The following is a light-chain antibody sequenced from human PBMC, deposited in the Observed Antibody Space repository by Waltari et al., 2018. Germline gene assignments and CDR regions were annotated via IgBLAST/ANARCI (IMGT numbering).Light chain of an antibody. V-gene: IGLV2-11*01. CDR2: DGN. Sequence: QSALTQPRSVSGSPAQSVTISFSGTSSDIGGSTYFSWYQQYPRHAPKLIIYDGNKRPPGVLDHLSGSKSGNTASLTISWLQTEDEADYYCCSYAGPDNHVVFGGGTKMTVL. J-gene: IGLJ2*01. CDR3: CSYAGPDNHVV. CDR1: SSDIGGSTY.